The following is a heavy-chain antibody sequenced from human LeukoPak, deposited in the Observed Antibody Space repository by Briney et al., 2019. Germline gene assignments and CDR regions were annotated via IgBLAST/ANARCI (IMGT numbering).Heavy chain of an antibody. D-gene: IGHD4-17*01. CDR2: ISNSGGST. CDR1: GLTFSSYA. J-gene: IGHJ3*01. Sequence: GGSLRLSCAASGLTFSSYAMSWVRQAPGKGLEWVSSISNSGGSTYYADSVQGRFTISRDNSKNTLYLQINSLGAEDTAIYYCAKIGASGDYKYAFDFRGQGTVVTVSS. CDR3: AKIGASGDYKYAFDF. V-gene: IGHV3-23*01.